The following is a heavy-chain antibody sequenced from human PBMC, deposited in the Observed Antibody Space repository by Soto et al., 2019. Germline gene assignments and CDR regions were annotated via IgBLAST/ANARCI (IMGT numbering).Heavy chain of an antibody. Sequence: GESLKISCKASGYNFASYWIAWVRQMPGKGLEWMGIVYPGDSDTRYSPSFQGQVTISADKYISTAYLQWRSLEASDTAMYYCARVTTYYYDSSGYYPRDSFDYCGPGNLLTVSS. CDR1: GYNFASYW. D-gene: IGHD3-22*01. V-gene: IGHV5-51*01. J-gene: IGHJ4*02. CDR2: VYPGDSDT. CDR3: ARVTTYYYDSSGYYPRDSFDY.